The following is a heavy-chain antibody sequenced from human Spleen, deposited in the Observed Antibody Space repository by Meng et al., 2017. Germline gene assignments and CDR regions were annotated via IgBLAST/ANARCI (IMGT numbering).Heavy chain of an antibody. CDR1: GFTFSRYA. CDR3: AGGLIAVAGDHTAVDY. V-gene: IGHV3-20*04. J-gene: IGHJ4*02. Sequence: GESLKISCAASGFTFSRYAMTWVRQAPGKGLDWVSGIGWNGVSTGYVDSVKGRFTISRDNAKNSLYLQMNSLRAEDTAVYYCAGGLIAVAGDHTAVDYWGQGTLVTVSS. D-gene: IGHD6-19*01. CDR2: IGWNGVST.